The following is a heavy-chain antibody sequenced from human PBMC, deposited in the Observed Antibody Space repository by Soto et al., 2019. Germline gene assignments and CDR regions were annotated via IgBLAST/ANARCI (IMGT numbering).Heavy chain of an antibody. CDR1: GGSFSRYY. V-gene: IGHV4-34*01. CDR2: INHSGST. D-gene: IGHD3-22*01. Sequence: SETLSLTCAVYGGSFSRYYWSWIRQPPGKGLEWIGEINHSGSTNYNPSLKSRVTISVDTSKNQFSLKLSSVTAADTAVYYCARAWYFYDSSGYYIYWGQVSLVTVSS. CDR3: ARAWYFYDSSGYYIY. J-gene: IGHJ4*02.